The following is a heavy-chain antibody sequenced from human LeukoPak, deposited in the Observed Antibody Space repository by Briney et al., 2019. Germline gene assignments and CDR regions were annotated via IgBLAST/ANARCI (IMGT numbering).Heavy chain of an antibody. J-gene: IGHJ4*02. CDR3: AKDEVGYCSSTSCYQFDY. CDR2: ISYDGSNK. V-gene: IGHV3-30*18. Sequence: PGRSLRLSCAASGFTLSSCGTHWVRQAPGKGLEWVAVISYDGSNKYYADFVKGRFTISRDNSKNTLYLQMNSLRAEDTAVYYCAKDEVGYCSSTSCYQFDYWGQGTLVTVSS. D-gene: IGHD2-2*01. CDR1: GFTLSSCG.